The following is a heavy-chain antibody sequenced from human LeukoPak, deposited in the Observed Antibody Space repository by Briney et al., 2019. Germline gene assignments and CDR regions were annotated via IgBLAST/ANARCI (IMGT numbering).Heavy chain of an antibody. J-gene: IGHJ6*03. CDR2: ISGDGGST. Sequence: GGSLRLSCAASGFTFDDYAMHWVRQAPGKGLEWISLISGDGGSTYYADSVKGRFTISRDNIKNSLYVQMNSLRTEDTAMYYCAKSSSWNNYSMDVWCKGTTVTVSS. CDR1: GFTFDDYA. D-gene: IGHD6-13*01. CDR3: AKSSSWNNYSMDV. V-gene: IGHV3-43*02.